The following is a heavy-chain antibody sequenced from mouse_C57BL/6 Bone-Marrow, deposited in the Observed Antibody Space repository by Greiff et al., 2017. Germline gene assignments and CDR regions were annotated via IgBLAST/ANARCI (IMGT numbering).Heavy chain of an antibody. CDR3: TSPLYYGSSYDY. CDR2: IDPETGGT. CDR1: GYTFTDYE. V-gene: IGHV1-15*01. D-gene: IGHD1-1*01. Sequence: VQLQQSGAELVRPGASVTLSCKASGYTFTDYEMHWVKQTPVHGLEWIGAIDPETGGTAYNQKFKGKAILTADKSSSTAYMELRSLTSEDSAVYYCTSPLYYGSSYDYWGQGTTLTVSS. J-gene: IGHJ2*01.